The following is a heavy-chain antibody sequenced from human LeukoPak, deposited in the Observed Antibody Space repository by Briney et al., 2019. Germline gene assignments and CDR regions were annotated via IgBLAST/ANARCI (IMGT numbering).Heavy chain of an antibody. J-gene: IGHJ4*02. V-gene: IGHV4-39*07. CDR3: ARADEYSSSSGDY. CDR1: GGSISSSSYY. Sequence: SETLSLTCTVSGGSISSSSYYWGWIRQPPGKGLEWIGSIYYSGSTYYNPSLKSRVTISVDTSKNQFSLKLSSVTAADTAVYFCARADEYSSSSGDYWGQGTLVTVSS. D-gene: IGHD6-6*01. CDR2: IYYSGST.